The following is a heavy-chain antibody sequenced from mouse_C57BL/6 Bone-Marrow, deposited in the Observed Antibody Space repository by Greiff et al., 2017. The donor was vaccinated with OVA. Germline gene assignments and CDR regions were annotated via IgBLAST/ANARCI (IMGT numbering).Heavy chain of an antibody. D-gene: IGHD1-1*01. CDR1: GFTFSSYT. CDR2: ISGGGGNT. Sequence: EVKLMESGGGLVKPGGSLKLSCAASGFTFSSYTMSWVRQTPEQRLEWVATISGGGGNTYYPDSVKGRFTISKDNAKNTLYLQMSSLRSEDTALYYCARQYGNSYSACFAYWGQGTLVTVSA. V-gene: IGHV5-9*01. CDR3: ARQYGNSYSACFAY. J-gene: IGHJ3*01.